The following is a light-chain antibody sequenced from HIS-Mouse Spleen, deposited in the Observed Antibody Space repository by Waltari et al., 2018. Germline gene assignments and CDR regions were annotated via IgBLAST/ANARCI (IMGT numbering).Light chain of an antibody. CDR1: SGYSNYK. CDR3: GADHGSGNHVV. V-gene: IGLV9-49*01. J-gene: IGLJ2*01. CDR2: VGTGGIVG. Sequence: QPVLTQPPSASASLGASVTLTCTLSSGYSNYKVDWYQQGPGKGPRFVMRVGTGGIVGAKGDGIPDRFSVLGSGLNRYLTIKNIQEEDESDYHCGADHGSGNHVVFGGGTKLTVL.